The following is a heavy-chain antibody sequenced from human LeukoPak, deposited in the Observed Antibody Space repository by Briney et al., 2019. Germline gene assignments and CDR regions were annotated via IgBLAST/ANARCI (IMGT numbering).Heavy chain of an antibody. Sequence: PSETLSLTCAIYSESFSGYFWSWIRQPPGKGLDWIGEINYSGSTNYNPSLKSRVTISVDTSKNQFSLKLSSVTAADTAVYYCARDDSSGHTDDYFDYWGQGTLVTVSS. CDR3: ARDDSSGHTDDYFDY. CDR1: SESFSGYF. J-gene: IGHJ4*02. V-gene: IGHV4-34*01. CDR2: INYSGST. D-gene: IGHD3-22*01.